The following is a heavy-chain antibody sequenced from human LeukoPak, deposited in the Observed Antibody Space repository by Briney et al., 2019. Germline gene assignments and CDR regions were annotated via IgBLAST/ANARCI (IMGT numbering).Heavy chain of an antibody. D-gene: IGHD2-15*01. CDR1: GFTFSSYW. CDR3: ARGVPFWYCSGGSCPYAFDI. CDR2: IKQDGSEK. J-gene: IGHJ3*02. V-gene: IGHV3-7*01. Sequence: GGSLRLSCAASGFTFSSYWMSWVRQAPGKGLEWVANIKQDGSEKYYVDSVKSRFTISRDNAKNSLYLQMNSLRAEDTAVYYCARGVPFWYCSGGSCPYAFDIWGQGTMVTVSS.